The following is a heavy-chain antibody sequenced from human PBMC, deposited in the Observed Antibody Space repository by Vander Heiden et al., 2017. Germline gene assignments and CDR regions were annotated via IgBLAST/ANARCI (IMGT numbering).Heavy chain of an antibody. Sequence: EVQLLESGGGLVQPGGSLRLYCAHSGLTLSYYAMSWVGQARGKGVEWVSAISSTGGDTYYADAVKGRFTISRDNSKNTLDLQMNSLRGEDTAVYYCRSCGTNIHFDYWGQGTLVTVSS. CDR3: RSCGTNIHFDY. CDR2: ISSTGGDT. V-gene: IGHV3-23*01. J-gene: IGHJ4*02. CDR1: GLTLSYYA. D-gene: IGHD3-10*01.